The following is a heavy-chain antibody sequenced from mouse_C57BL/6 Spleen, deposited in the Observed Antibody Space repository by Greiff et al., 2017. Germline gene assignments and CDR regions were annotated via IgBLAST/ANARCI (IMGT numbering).Heavy chain of an antibody. CDR1: GFTFSSYG. Sequence: DVKLVESGGDLVKPGGSLKLSCAASGFTFSSYGMSWVRQTPDKRLEWVATISSGGSYTYYPDSVKGRFTISRDNAKNTLYLQMSSLKSEDTAMYYCARRGTTVDYFDYWGQGTTLTVSS. CDR2: ISSGGSYT. D-gene: IGHD1-1*01. CDR3: ARRGTTVDYFDY. J-gene: IGHJ2*01. V-gene: IGHV5-6*02.